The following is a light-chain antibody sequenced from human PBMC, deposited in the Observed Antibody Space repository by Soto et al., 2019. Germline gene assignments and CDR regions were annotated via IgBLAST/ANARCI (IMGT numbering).Light chain of an antibody. J-gene: IGKJ2*01. Sequence: EIVLTQSLGTLSLSPGERATLSCRASQSVSRRFLAWYQQKPGQAPRLLIYGASSRATGIPDRLSGSGSGTDFTITISRLEPEDFEVYYCQQYDNSPYTFGQGTKLESK. CDR2: GAS. CDR1: QSVSRRF. CDR3: QQYDNSPYT. V-gene: IGKV3-20*01.